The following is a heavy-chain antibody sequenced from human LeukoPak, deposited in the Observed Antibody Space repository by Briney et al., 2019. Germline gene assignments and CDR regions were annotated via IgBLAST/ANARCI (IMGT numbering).Heavy chain of an antibody. Sequence: SETLSLTCTVSGGSISSYYWSWIRQPPGKGLEWIGENTHSGSANYNPSLKSRVTISVDTSKNQFSLKLSSVTAADTAVYYCARKSAYRRPIDYWGQGTLVTVSS. D-gene: IGHD3-16*01. CDR1: GGSISSYY. V-gene: IGHV4-34*01. CDR3: ARKSAYRRPIDY. CDR2: NTHSGSA. J-gene: IGHJ4*02.